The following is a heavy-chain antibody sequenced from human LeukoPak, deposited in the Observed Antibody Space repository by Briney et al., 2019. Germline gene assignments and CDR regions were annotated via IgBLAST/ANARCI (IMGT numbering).Heavy chain of an antibody. Sequence: GSLRLSCAASGFTFSSYSMNWVRQAPGKGLEWIGYIYYTGSTNYNPSLKSRATMSVDTSKSQLSLKMTSVTAADTAVYYCARPSIPSAAASALDIWGQGTMVTVSS. CDR1: GFTFSSYS. CDR3: ARPSIPSAAASALDI. D-gene: IGHD2-2*01. J-gene: IGHJ3*02. V-gene: IGHV4-59*08. CDR2: IYYTGST.